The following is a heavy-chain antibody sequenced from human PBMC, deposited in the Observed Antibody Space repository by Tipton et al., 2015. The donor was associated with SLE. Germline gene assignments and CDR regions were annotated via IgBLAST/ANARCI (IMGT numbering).Heavy chain of an antibody. CDR3: ARAGQQLAFDY. CDR1: GFTVSSNY. CDR2: IYSGGST. D-gene: IGHD6-13*01. V-gene: IGHV3-53*01. Sequence: SLRLSCAASGFTVSSNYMSWVRQAPGKGLEWGSVIYSGGSTYYADSVKGRFTISRDNSKNTLYLQMNSLRAEDTAVYYCARAGQQLAFDYWGQGTLVTVSS. J-gene: IGHJ4*02.